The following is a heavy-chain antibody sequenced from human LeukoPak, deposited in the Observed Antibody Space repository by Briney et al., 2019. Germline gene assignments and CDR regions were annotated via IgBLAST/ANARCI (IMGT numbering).Heavy chain of an antibody. D-gene: IGHD3-22*01. CDR2: IHPSGML. V-gene: IGHV4-31*03. CDR3: SRGLDSRKLGY. CDR1: GASFNSDDQY. Sequence: SETLSLTCTVSGASFNSDDQYWNWIRQSPGKGLEWIGSIHPSGMLYNNPSLESRVTMSRDTSKNQFSLNLNSVAAADTGVYFCSRGLDSRKLGYWGQGILVTVSS. J-gene: IGHJ4*02.